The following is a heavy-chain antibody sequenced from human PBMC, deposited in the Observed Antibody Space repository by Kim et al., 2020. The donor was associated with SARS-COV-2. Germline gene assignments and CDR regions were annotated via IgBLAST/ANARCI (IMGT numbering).Heavy chain of an antibody. CDR2: T. D-gene: IGHD2-2*01. Sequence: TDYAQKFNGRVTLTRDTSTSTVYMELRGLRSEDTAVYYCARQLRDYYMDVWGKGTTVTVSS. CDR3: ARQLRDYYMDV. V-gene: IGHV1-46*01. J-gene: IGHJ6*03.